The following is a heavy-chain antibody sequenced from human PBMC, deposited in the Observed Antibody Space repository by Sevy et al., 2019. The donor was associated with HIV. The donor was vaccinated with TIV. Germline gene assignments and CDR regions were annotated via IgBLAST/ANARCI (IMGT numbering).Heavy chain of an antibody. Sequence: GGSLRLSCAASEFIFTGYWMNWVRQAPGKGLEWVANIDQDGSDKRYVDSVRGRFTISRDNANNFLYLQMSSLRADDMAVYYCARAGGWGNINHSNQILDIWGHGTKVTVSS. CDR3: ARAGGWGNINHSNQILDI. CDR2: IDQDGSDK. J-gene: IGHJ3*02. D-gene: IGHD3-16*01. CDR1: EFIFTGYW. V-gene: IGHV3-7*01.